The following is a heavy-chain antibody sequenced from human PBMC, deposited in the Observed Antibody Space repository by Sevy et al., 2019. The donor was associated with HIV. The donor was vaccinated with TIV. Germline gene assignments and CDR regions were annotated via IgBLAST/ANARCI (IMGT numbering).Heavy chain of an antibody. CDR1: GFTFSSYS. CDR2: ISSSSYI. V-gene: IGHV3-21*01. CDR3: ARDSSGWTADY. J-gene: IGHJ4*02. Sequence: GGSLRLSCAASGFTFSSYSMNWVRQAPGKGLEWVSSISSSSYIYYADSVKGRFTISRDNAKNSLYLQMNSLRAEDTAVYYCARDSSGWTADYWGQGTLVTVSS. D-gene: IGHD6-19*01.